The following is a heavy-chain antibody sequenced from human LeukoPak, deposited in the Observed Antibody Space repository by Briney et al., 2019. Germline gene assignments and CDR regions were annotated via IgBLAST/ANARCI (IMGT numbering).Heavy chain of an antibody. CDR2: ISYDGSNK. CDR3: ARDHAYYDSSGGWKYYYGMDV. V-gene: IGHV3-30-3*01. Sequence: PGGSLRFSCAASGFTFSSYAMHWVRQAPGKGLEWVAVISYDGSNKYYADSVKGRFTISRDNSKNTLYLQMNSLRAEDTAVYYCARDHAYYDSSGGWKYYYGMDVWGQGTTVTVSS. D-gene: IGHD3-22*01. CDR1: GFTFSSYA. J-gene: IGHJ6*02.